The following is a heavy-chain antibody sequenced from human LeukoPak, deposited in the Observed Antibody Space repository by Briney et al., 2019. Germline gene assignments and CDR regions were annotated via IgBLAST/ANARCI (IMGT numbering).Heavy chain of an antibody. D-gene: IGHD3-22*01. CDR3: ARVSYDSSGYYQGDFNY. V-gene: IGHV3-33*01. CDR2: IWYDGINK. J-gene: IGHJ4*02. CDR1: GFTFSSYG. Sequence: GGSLRLSCAASGFTFSSYGMHWVRQAPGKGLEWVAVIWYDGINKYYADSVKGRFTISRDNSKNTLYLQMNSLRAEDTAVYYCARVSYDSSGYYQGDFNYWGQGTLVTVSS.